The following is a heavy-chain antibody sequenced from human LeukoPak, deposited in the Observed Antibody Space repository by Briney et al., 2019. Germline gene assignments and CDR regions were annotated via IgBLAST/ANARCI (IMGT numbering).Heavy chain of an antibody. V-gene: IGHV4-31*03. Sequence: SETLSLTCTVSGGSISRGGYYWSWIRQHPGKGLEWIGYIYYSGSTYYNPSLKSRVTISVDTSKNQFSLKLSSVTAADTAVYYCATYSSSSSAKNYYYGMDVWGQGTTVTVSS. CDR3: ATYSSSSSAKNYYYGMDV. CDR1: GGSISRGGYY. CDR2: IYYSGST. J-gene: IGHJ6*02. D-gene: IGHD6-6*01.